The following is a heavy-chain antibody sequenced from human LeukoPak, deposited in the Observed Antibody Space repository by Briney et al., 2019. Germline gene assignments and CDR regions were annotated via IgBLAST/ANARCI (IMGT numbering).Heavy chain of an antibody. J-gene: IGHJ4*02. V-gene: IGHV3-74*01. CDR2: ITNDGSST. D-gene: IGHD5-24*01. Sequence: PGGSLRLSCAASGLTFSSHWMHWVRQAPGKGLVWVSRITNDGSSTTYADSVKGRFTISRDNSKNTLYLQMNSLRAEDTAVYYCARGDGTYFDYWGQGTLVTVSS. CDR3: ARGDGTYFDY. CDR1: GLTFSSHW.